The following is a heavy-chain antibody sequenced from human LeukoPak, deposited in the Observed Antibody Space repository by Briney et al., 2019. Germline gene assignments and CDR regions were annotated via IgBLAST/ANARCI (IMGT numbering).Heavy chain of an antibody. J-gene: IGHJ4*02. V-gene: IGHV4-59*01. D-gene: IGHD7-27*01. CDR2: IYYSGST. CDR3: ARDLTGDR. Sequence: SETLSLTCTVSGGPISSYYWSWIRQPPGKGLEWIGYIYYSGSTNYNPSLKSRVTISVDTSKNQFSLKLSSVTAADTAVYYCARDLTGDRWGQGTLVTVSS. CDR1: GGPISSYY.